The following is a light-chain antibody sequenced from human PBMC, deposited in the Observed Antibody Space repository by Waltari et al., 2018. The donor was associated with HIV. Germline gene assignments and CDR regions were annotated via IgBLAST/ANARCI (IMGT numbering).Light chain of an antibody. J-gene: IGLJ3*02. CDR3: FSTDSSGNHRV. Sequence: SYELTHTPPVSVVPGQTARAPCSGAALQKQKANGYQQRSGPAPVLVIYEDNKRPSGIPERFSGSSSGTMATLTISGAQVEDEADYSCFSTDSSGNHRVFGGGTKLTVL. CDR2: EDN. CDR1: ALQKQK. V-gene: IGLV3-10*01.